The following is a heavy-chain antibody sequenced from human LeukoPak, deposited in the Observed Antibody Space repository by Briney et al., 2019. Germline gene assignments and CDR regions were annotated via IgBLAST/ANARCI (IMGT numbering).Heavy chain of an antibody. J-gene: IGHJ4*02. Sequence: ASVKVSCKTSGYTFTDYNLHWVRQAPGQRLEWMGIIKPSGGDTSYAQTFQGRVFMTRDTSTSTVYMELSSLKSEDTAVYYCARVIKGYSIAQPALADYWGQGTLVTVSS. CDR2: IKPSGGDT. V-gene: IGHV1-46*01. D-gene: IGHD6-6*01. CDR3: ARVIKGYSIAQPALADY. CDR1: GYTFTDYN.